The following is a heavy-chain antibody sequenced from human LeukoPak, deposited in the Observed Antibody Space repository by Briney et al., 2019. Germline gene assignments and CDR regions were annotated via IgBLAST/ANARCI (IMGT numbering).Heavy chain of an antibody. CDR2: IYYSGST. J-gene: IGHJ1*01. V-gene: IGHV4-59*06. D-gene: IGHD3-22*01. CDR3: ARVRSSGPMEYFQH. Sequence: PSETLSLTCTVSGGSISSYYWSWIRQPAGKGLEWIGYIYYSGSTYYNPSLKSRVTISVDTSKNQFSLKLSSVTAADTAVYYCARVRSSGPMEYFQHWGQGTLVTVSS. CDR1: GGSISSYY.